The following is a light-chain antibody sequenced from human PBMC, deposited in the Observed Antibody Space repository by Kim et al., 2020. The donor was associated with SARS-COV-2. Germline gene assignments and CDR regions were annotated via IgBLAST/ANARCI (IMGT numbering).Light chain of an antibody. V-gene: IGLV1-40*01. Sequence: ITISCDGRSSSVGAGYDVHWYQQLPGTAPKLLIYDNNNRPSGVPNRFSGSKSGTSASLAITGLQAEDEADYYCQSYDNSLTHFVIFGGGTKVTVL. CDR1: SSSVGAGYD. CDR2: DNN. CDR3: QSYDNSLTHFVI. J-gene: IGLJ2*01.